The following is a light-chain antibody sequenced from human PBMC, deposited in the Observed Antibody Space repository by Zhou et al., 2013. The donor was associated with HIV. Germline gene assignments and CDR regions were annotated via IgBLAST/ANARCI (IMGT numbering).Light chain of an antibody. CDR2: EAS. V-gene: IGKV1-16*01. CDR3: QQYNSYPWT. Sequence: DIQMTQSPSSLSASVGDRVTITCQASQDISNYLNWYQQKPGKAPKLLIYEASTLESGVPSRFSGSGSGTGFTLAITGLQPDDFATYFCQQYNSYPWTFGQGTKVEIQ. J-gene: IGKJ1*01. CDR1: QDISNY.